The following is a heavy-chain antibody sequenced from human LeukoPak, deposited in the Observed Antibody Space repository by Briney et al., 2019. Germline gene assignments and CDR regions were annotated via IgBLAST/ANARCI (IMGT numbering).Heavy chain of an antibody. D-gene: IGHD5-24*01. CDR2: INHSGST. J-gene: IGHJ4*02. CDR1: GGSFSGYY. CDR3: ARGRIDGYNTYDY. V-gene: IGHV4-34*01. Sequence: PSETLSLTCAVYGGSFSGYYWSWIRQPPGKGLEWIGEINHSGSTNYNPSLKSRVTISVDTSKNQFSLKLSSVTAADTAVYYCARGRIDGYNTYDYWGQGTLVTVPS.